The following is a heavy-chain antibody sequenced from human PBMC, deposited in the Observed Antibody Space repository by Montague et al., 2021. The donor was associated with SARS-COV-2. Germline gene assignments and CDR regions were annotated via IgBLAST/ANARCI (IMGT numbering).Heavy chain of an antibody. CDR1: GGSISSSSYY. Sequence: SETLSLTCTVSGGSISSSSYYWGWIRQPPGKGLEWIGSINYSGSTYYTPSLKSPVTISADTAKNQFSLKLSSVTAADTAVYYWARHERQWLRLYPYYFDYWGQGTLVTVSS. J-gene: IGHJ4*02. D-gene: IGHD5-12*01. V-gene: IGHV4-39*01. CDR3: ARHERQWLRLYPYYFDY. CDR2: INYSGST.